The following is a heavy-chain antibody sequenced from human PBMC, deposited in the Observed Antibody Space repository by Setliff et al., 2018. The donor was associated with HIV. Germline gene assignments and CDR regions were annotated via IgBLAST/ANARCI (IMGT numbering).Heavy chain of an antibody. D-gene: IGHD1-7*01. CDR2: IYAGGST. CDR3: ARGRNRNYVVYGMDV. Sequence: PGGSLRLSCAASGLTDTYNYMSWVRQAPGKGLECVSVIYAGGSTYYADSVKGRFTISRDNSKNMLYLQMDSLRAEDTAVYYCARGRNRNYVVYGMDVWGKGTTVTVSS. J-gene: IGHJ6*04. CDR1: GLTDTYNY. V-gene: IGHV3-53*01.